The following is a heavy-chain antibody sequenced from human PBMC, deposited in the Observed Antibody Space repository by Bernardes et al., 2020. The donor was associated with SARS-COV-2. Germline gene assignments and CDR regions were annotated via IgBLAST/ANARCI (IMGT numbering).Heavy chain of an antibody. CDR1: GGSISSYY. Sequence: SETLSLTCTVSGGSISSYYWSWIRQPPGKGLEWIGYIYYSGSTNYNPSLKSRVTISVDTSKNQFSLKLSSVTAADTAVYYCARDEHGWSGRKNYYYGMDVWGQGTTVTVSS. J-gene: IGHJ6*02. CDR2: IYYSGST. V-gene: IGHV4-59*01. D-gene: IGHD3-3*02. CDR3: ARDEHGWSGRKNYYYGMDV.